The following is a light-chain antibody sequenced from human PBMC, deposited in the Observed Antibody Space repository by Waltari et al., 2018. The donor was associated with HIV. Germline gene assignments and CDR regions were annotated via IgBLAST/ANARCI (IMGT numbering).Light chain of an antibody. CDR1: SSDVGGYNL. Sequence: QSALTQPASVSGSPGQSITISCTGTSSDVGGYNLVSWYQQHPGKAPKLMISEVSKRPKGFSNRFSGSKSGNTASLTISGFQAEDEADYYCCAYAGSTTYVIFGGGTKLTVL. V-gene: IGLV2-23*02. J-gene: IGLJ2*01. CDR2: EVS. CDR3: CAYAGSTTYVI.